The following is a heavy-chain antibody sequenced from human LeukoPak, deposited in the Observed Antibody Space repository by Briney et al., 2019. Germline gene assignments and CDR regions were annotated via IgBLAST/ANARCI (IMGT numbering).Heavy chain of an antibody. J-gene: IGHJ6*03. CDR2: ISNSGSTI. CDR1: GFTFSDYY. CDR3: ARGFQRWLQLKDLGYMDV. Sequence: KPGGSLRLSCAASGFTFSDYYMSWIRQAPGKGLEWVSYISNSGSTIYYADSVKGRFTISRDNAKNSLYLQMNSLRAEDTAVYYCARGFQRWLQLKDLGYMDVWGKGTAVTVFS. V-gene: IGHV3-11*04. D-gene: IGHD5-24*01.